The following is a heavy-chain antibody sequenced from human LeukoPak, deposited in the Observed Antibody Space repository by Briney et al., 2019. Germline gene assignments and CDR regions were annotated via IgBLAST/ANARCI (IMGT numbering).Heavy chain of an antibody. CDR2: IRSKANSYAT. V-gene: IGHV3-73*01. J-gene: IGHJ4*02. CDR3: TRPSDFWSGYYDY. Sequence: GGSLRLSCAASGFTFSGSAMHWVRQASGKGLEWVGRIRSKANSYATAYAAPVKGRFTISRDDSKNTAYLQMNSLKTEDTAVYYCTRPSDFWSGYYDYWGQGTLVTVSS. D-gene: IGHD3-3*01. CDR1: GFTFSGSA.